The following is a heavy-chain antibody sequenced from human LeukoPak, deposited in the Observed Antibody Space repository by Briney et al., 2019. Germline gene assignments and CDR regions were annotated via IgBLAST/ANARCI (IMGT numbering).Heavy chain of an antibody. CDR1: GFTVSRNY. J-gene: IGHJ4*02. V-gene: IGHV3-53*04. Sequence: GGSLRLSCAASGFTVSRNYMSWVRQAPGKGLEWVSVIYSGGSTYYADSVKGRFTISRHNSKNTLYLQMNSLRAEDTAVYYCARTDGYGDYGFDYWGQGTLVTVSS. D-gene: IGHD4-17*01. CDR3: ARTDGYGDYGFDY. CDR2: IYSGGST.